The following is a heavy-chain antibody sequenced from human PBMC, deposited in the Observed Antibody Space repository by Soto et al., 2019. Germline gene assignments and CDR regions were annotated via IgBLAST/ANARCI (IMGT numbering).Heavy chain of an antibody. CDR3: AKATTNGGWFNPFDS. D-gene: IGHD6-19*01. V-gene: IGHV3-23*01. CDR1: GFSLANYA. Sequence: GGSLRLSCAASGFSLANYAMNWVRQAPGKGLEWVSGLSGSGTSTYYADSVKGRFTISRDNSRDTLFLQMNSLTADDTAVYYCAKATTNGGWFNPFDSWGQGALVTVSS. CDR2: LSGSGTST. J-gene: IGHJ4*02.